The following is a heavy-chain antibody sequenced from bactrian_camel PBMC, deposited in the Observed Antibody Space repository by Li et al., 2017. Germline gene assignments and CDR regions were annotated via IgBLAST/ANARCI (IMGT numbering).Heavy chain of an antibody. D-gene: IGHD4*01. V-gene: IGHV3-2*01. CDR3: AAKECDYEGDGPDFDF. Sequence: LGLSCAASGFTFSSTYMRWVRQAPGKTLEWVSSINSDGSNTYYADSVKGRFTISRDNAKNTVYLQMNSLKPEDTGMYYCAAKECDYEGDGPDFDFWGQGTQVTVS. CDR2: INSDGSNT. CDR1: GFTFSSTY. J-gene: IGHJ6*01.